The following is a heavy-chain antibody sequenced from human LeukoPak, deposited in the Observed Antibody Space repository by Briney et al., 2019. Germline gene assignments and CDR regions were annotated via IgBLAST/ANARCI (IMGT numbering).Heavy chain of an antibody. CDR3: ARDQLDTLEGPGY. Sequence: ASVKVSCKASGYTFTGYYMHWVRQAPGQGLEWMGWINPNSGGTNYVQKFQGRVTMTRDTSISTAYMEVSRLTSDDTAVYYCARDQLDTLEGPGYWGQGTLVTVSS. CDR2: INPNSGGT. D-gene: IGHD1-1*01. V-gene: IGHV1-2*02. CDR1: GYTFTGYY. J-gene: IGHJ4*02.